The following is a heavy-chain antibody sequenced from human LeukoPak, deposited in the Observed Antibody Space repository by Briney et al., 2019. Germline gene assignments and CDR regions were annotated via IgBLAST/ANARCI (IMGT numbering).Heavy chain of an antibody. CDR2: IYTSGST. J-gene: IGHJ4*02. CDR1: GGSISSGSYY. Sequence: SETLSLTCTVSGGSISSGSYYWSWIRQPAGKGLEWIGRIYTSGSTNYNPSLKSRVTISVDTSKNQFSLKLSSVTAADTAVYYCGRSGVIAAAFGWNYMFDYWGQGTLVTVSS. V-gene: IGHV4-61*02. D-gene: IGHD6-13*01. CDR3: GRSGVIAAAFGWNYMFDY.